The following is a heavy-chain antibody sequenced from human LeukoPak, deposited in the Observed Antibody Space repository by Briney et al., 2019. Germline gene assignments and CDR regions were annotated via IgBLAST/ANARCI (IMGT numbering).Heavy chain of an antibody. CDR1: GGSISSGGYY. V-gene: IGHV4-31*03. Sequence: SQTLSLTCTVSGGSISSGGYYWSWIRQHPGKGLEWIGYIYYSGSTYYNPSLKSRVTISVDTSKNQFSLKLSSVTAADTAVYYCARRANYYDSSGYYYNVAPFDYWGQGTLVTVSS. J-gene: IGHJ4*02. CDR2: IYYSGST. CDR3: ARRANYYDSSGYYYNVAPFDY. D-gene: IGHD3-22*01.